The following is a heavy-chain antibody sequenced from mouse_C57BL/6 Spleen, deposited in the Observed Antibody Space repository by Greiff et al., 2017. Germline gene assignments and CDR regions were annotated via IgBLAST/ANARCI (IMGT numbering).Heavy chain of an antibody. Sequence: EVHLVESGTVLARPGASVKMSCKTSGYTFTSYWMHWVKQRPGPGLEWIGAIYPGNSDTSYNPKFKGKANLTAVTSASTAYMELSSLTNEDSAVYYCTRALYYYGSSYYYAMDYWGQGTSVTVSS. CDR1: GYTFTSYW. V-gene: IGHV1-5*01. D-gene: IGHD1-1*01. CDR3: TRALYYYGSSYYYAMDY. J-gene: IGHJ4*01. CDR2: IYPGNSDT.